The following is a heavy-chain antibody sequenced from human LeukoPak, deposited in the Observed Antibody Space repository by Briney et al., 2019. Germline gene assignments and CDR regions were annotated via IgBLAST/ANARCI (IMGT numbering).Heavy chain of an antibody. J-gene: IGHJ4*02. V-gene: IGHV1-8*03. CDR1: GYTFTSYD. Sequence: ASVKVSCKASGYTFTSYDINWVRQATGQGLEWMGWMNPNSGNTGYAQKFQGRVTITRNTSISTAYMELSSLRSEHTAVYYCARVNFIVGATQDYWGQGTLVTVSS. CDR3: ARVNFIVGATQDY. CDR2: MNPNSGNT. D-gene: IGHD1-26*01.